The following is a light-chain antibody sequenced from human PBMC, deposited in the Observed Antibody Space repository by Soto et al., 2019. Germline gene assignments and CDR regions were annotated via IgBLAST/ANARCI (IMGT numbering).Light chain of an antibody. CDR3: QQSYSTPPT. J-gene: IGKJ1*01. CDR1: QSINRS. CDR2: AAS. V-gene: IGKV1-39*01. Sequence: DIPMTQSPSSLSTSVGDRVTITCRASQSINRSLNWYQQKPGKAPKLLIYAASSLQSGVPSRFSGSGSGTDFTLTISSLQPEDFATYYCQQSYSTPPTFGQGTKVEIK.